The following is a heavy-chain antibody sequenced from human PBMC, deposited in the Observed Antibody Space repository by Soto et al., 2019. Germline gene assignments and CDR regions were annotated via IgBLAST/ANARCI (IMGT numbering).Heavy chain of an antibody. CDR1: GFTFSNYW. CDR3: ASVAI. J-gene: IGHJ4*02. Sequence: EVLLVESGGGLVQPGGSLRLSCAASGFTFSNYWMSWVRQAPGKGLEWVANIKQDGTEKNYVDSVRGRFTISRDNAKNSLDLQMNSLTAEDTAVYYCASVAIWGQGTLVTVSS. D-gene: IGHD5-12*01. CDR2: IKQDGTEK. V-gene: IGHV3-7*01.